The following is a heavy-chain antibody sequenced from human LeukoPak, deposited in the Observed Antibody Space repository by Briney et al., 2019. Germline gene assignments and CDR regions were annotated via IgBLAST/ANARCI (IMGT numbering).Heavy chain of an antibody. Sequence: GGSLRLSCASSGFTFSSYAMRWARHAPGKGLEWVSAISCSGGSTYYADSVKGRFTISRDNSKNTLYLQMNSLRAEDTAVYYCVQQWLFHYFDYWGQGTLVTVSS. J-gene: IGHJ4*02. V-gene: IGHV3-23*01. CDR2: ISCSGGST. CDR3: VQQWLFHYFDY. CDR1: GFTFSSYA. D-gene: IGHD6-19*01.